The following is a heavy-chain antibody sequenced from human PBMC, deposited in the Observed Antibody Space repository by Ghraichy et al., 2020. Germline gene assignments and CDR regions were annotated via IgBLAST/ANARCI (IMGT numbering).Heavy chain of an antibody. D-gene: IGHD6-19*01. CDR1: GGSISSYY. CDR3: ARGASSGWYNY. V-gene: IGHV4-59*01. CDR2: IYYSGST. Sequence: SETLSLTCTVSGGSISSYYWSWIWQPPGKGPEWIGYIYYSGSTNYNPSLKSRVTISVDTSKNQFSLKLTSVTAADTAVYYCARGASSGWYNYWGQGTLVTVSS. J-gene: IGHJ4*02.